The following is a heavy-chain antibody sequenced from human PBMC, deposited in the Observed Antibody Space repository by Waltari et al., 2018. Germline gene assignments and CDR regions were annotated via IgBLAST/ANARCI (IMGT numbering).Heavy chain of an antibody. CDR2: IYYSGST. CDR3: ARLRGDIVVVPAAMSFDY. Sequence: QLQLQESGPGLVKPSETLSLTCTVSGGSISSSSYYWGWLRQPPGQGLEWIGSIYYSGSTYYNPSLKSRVTISVDTSKNQFSLKLSSVTAADTAVYYCARLRGDIVVVPAAMSFDYWGQGTLVTVSS. J-gene: IGHJ4*02. V-gene: IGHV4-39*01. D-gene: IGHD2-2*01. CDR1: GGSISSSSYY.